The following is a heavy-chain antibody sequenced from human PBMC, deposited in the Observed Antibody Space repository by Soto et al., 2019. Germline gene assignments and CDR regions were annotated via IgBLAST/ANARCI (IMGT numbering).Heavy chain of an antibody. CDR1: GGSISSYY. V-gene: IGHV4-59*08. D-gene: IGHD5-18*01. CDR2: IYYSGST. J-gene: IGHJ4*02. Sequence: SETLSLTCTVSGGSISSYYWSWIRQPPGKGLEWIGYIYYSGSTNYNPSLKSRVTISLDTSKNQFSLKLSSVTAADTAVYYCARLGPGVDTAMAPFDYWGQGTLVTVSS. CDR3: ARLGPGVDTAMAPFDY.